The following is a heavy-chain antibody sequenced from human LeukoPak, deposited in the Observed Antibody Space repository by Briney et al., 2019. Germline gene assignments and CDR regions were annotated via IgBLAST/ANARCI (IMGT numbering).Heavy chain of an antibody. CDR3: ARDYFYCGGDCFVDY. D-gene: IGHD2-21*02. V-gene: IGHV3-21*01. Sequence: PGGSLRLSCAASGFTFSSYGMNWVRQAPGKGLEWVSSISSGGRSIDLADSVKGRFTISRDNAKNPLYLQMNSLRAEDTAVYFCARDYFYCGGDCFVDYWGQGTLVTVSS. CDR1: GFTFSSYG. J-gene: IGHJ4*02. CDR2: ISSGGRSI.